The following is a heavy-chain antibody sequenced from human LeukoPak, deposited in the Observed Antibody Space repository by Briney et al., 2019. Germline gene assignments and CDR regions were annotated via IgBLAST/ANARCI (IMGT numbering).Heavy chain of an antibody. CDR2: ITPKSGDT. J-gene: IGHJ4*02. CDR3: ARVRLADERAWAY. D-gene: IGHD3-3*02. CDR1: GYTFSDFY. V-gene: IGHV1-2*02. Sequence: ASVKVSSKASGYTFSDFYIHWVRQAPGQGLEYVGWITPKSGDTYSPQRFQGRVTMTRDASISTAYMELSSLRSDDTAVYFCARVRLADERAWAYWGQGTLVTVSS.